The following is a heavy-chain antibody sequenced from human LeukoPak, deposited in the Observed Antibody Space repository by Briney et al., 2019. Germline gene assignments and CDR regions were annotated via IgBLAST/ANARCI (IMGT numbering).Heavy chain of an antibody. V-gene: IGHV3-74*01. J-gene: IGHJ4*02. CDR3: ASARGTTVTTSFDY. CDR1: GFTFSSYW. CDR2: INSDGSST. Sequence: GGSLRLSCAASGFTFSSYWMHWVRQAPGKGLVWVSRINSDGSSTSYADSVKGRFTISRDNAKNTLYLQMNSLRAEDTAVYYCASARGTTVTTSFDYWGQGTLVTVSS. D-gene: IGHD4-11*01.